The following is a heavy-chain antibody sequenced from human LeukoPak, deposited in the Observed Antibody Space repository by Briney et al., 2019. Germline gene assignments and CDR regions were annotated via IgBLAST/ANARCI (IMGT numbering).Heavy chain of an antibody. Sequence: PGGTLRLSCAASGFNFSSYGMSWVRQAPGKGLEWVSAISGSGGSTYYADSVKGRFTISRDNSKNTLYLQMNSLRVEDTAVYYCAKAGLVRGGALDSWGQGTLVTVSS. CDR1: GFNFSSYG. CDR3: AKAGLVRGGALDS. CDR2: ISGSGGST. V-gene: IGHV3-23*01. D-gene: IGHD4/OR15-4a*01. J-gene: IGHJ4*02.